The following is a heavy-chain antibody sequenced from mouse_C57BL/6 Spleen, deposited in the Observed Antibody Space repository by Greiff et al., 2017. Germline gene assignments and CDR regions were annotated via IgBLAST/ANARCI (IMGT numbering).Heavy chain of an antibody. CDR2: IYPGSGST. Sequence: VQLQQPGAELVKPGASVKMSCKASGYTFTSYWITWVKQRPGQGLEWIGDIYPGSGSTNYNEKFKSKATLTVDTSSSTAYMPLSSLTSEDSAVYYCARSGIYYGNSEAMDYWGQGTSVTVSS. D-gene: IGHD2-1*01. J-gene: IGHJ4*01. CDR3: ARSGIYYGNSEAMDY. V-gene: IGHV1-55*01. CDR1: GYTFTSYW.